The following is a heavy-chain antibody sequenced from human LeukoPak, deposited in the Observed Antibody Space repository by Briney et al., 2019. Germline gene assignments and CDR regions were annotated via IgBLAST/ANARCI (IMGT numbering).Heavy chain of an antibody. Sequence: GGSLRLSCAASGFTFSSYSMNWVRQAPGKGLEWVSYISSSSSTIYYADSVKGRFTISRDNSKNTLYLQMNSLRAEDTAVYYCARVTAAPYYYYMDVWGKGTTVTVSS. CDR3: ARVTAAPYYYYMDV. V-gene: IGHV3-48*01. CDR1: GFTFSSYS. J-gene: IGHJ6*03. D-gene: IGHD2-15*01. CDR2: ISSSSSTI.